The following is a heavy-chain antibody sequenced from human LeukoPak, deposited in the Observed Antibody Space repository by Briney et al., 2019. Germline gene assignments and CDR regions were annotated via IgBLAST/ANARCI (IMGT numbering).Heavy chain of an antibody. CDR1: GYTFTSYY. CDR3: ARVPLYCSSTSCFDY. J-gene: IGHJ4*02. D-gene: IGHD2-2*01. CDR2: INPSGGST. V-gene: IGHV1-46*01. Sequence: ASVKVSCKASGYTFTSYYMHWVRQAPGQGLEGMGIINPSGGSTSYAQKFQGRVTMTRDTSTSTVYMELSSLRSEDTAVYYCARVPLYCSSTSCFDYWGQGTLVTVSS.